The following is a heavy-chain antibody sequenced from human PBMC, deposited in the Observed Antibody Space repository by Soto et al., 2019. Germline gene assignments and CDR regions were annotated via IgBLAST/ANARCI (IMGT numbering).Heavy chain of an antibody. CDR1: GGSISSYY. J-gene: IGHJ4*02. CDR2: IYYSGST. CDR3: AGWPKGSGDYDFDY. V-gene: IGHV4-59*08. D-gene: IGHD3-10*01. Sequence: SETLSLTCTVSGGSISSYYWSWIRQPPGKGLEWIGYIYYSGSTNYNPSLKSRVTISVDTSKNQFSLKLSSVTAADTAVYYCAGWPKGSGDYDFDYWGQGTLVTVSS.